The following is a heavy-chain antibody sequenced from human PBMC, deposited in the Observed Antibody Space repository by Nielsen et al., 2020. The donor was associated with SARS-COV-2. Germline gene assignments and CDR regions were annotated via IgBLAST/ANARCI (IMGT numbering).Heavy chain of an antibody. CDR3: ASEFYTMVGGVGWFDP. CDR2: INSDGSST. CDR1: GFTFRSYW. Sequence: GESLKIPCAASGFTFRSYWMHWVRQAPGKGLVWVSRINSDGSSTSYADSVKGRFTISRDNAKNTLYLQMNSLRAEDTAVYYCASEFYTMVGGVGWFDPWGQGTLVTVSS. V-gene: IGHV3-74*01. J-gene: IGHJ5*02. D-gene: IGHD3-10*01.